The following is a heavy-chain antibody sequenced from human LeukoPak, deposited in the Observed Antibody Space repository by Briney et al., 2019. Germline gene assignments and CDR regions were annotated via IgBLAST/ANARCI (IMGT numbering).Heavy chain of an antibody. V-gene: IGHV3-23*01. J-gene: IGHJ3*02. CDR1: GFTFDDYA. CDR3: AKEGYDDFWSGYYPPPGAFDI. Sequence: GGSLRLSCAASGFTFDDYAMHWVRQAPGKGLEWVSAISGSGGSTYYADSVKGRFTISRDNSKNTLYLQMNSLRAEDTAVYYCAKEGYDDFWSGYYPPPGAFDIWGQGTMVTVSS. CDR2: ISGSGGST. D-gene: IGHD3-3*01.